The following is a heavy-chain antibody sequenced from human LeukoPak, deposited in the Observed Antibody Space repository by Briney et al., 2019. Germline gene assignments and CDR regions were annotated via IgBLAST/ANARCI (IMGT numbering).Heavy chain of an antibody. V-gene: IGHV3-23*01. J-gene: IGHJ3*02. Sequence: GGSLRLSCAASGFTFSSYAMSWVRQAPGKGLEWVSAISGSGGSTYYADSVKGRFTISRDNSKNTLYLQMNSLRAEDAAVYYCARMTQDAFDIWGQGTMVTVSS. CDR2: ISGSGGST. D-gene: IGHD2-21*02. CDR3: ARMTQDAFDI. CDR1: GFTFSSYA.